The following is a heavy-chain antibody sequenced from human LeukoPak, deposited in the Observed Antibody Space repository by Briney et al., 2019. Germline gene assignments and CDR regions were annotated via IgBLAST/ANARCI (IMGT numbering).Heavy chain of an antibody. J-gene: IGHJ4*02. Sequence: GSLRLSCAASGFTFSDHYMSWIRQAQGKGVEGGSYISSSGSTIYYADSVKGGFTISRDNAKNSLYLQMNSLRAEDTAVYYCARVAYDILTGYRYDYWGQGTLVTVSS. CDR2: ISSSGSTI. V-gene: IGHV3-11*04. CDR3: ARVAYDILTGYRYDY. CDR1: GFTFSDHY. D-gene: IGHD3-9*01.